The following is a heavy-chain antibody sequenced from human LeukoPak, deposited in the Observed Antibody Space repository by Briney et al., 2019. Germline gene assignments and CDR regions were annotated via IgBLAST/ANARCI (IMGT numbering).Heavy chain of an antibody. V-gene: IGHV3-23*01. CDR3: AKAKIRWPKGCYYYMDV. J-gene: IGHJ6*03. CDR1: GFTFSSYA. D-gene: IGHD4-23*01. Sequence: GGSLRLSCAASGFTFSSYAMSWVRQAPGKGLEWVSAISGSGGSTYYADSVKGRFTISRDNSKNTLYLQMNSLRAEDTAVYYCAKAKIRWPKGCYYYMDVWGKGTTVTVSS. CDR2: ISGSGGST.